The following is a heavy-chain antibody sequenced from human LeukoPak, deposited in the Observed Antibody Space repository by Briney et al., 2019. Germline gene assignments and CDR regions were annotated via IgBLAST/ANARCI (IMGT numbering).Heavy chain of an antibody. Sequence: SETLSLTCTVSGDSINSLDLWSWVRQPPGKGLEWIGEMYLSGTTHSDPSVKSRVTISIDKSKNQFFLNLSSVTAADTAVYYCAGLVGRYSSGLYYYYFDYWGQGTLVTVSS. CDR1: GDSINSLDL. V-gene: IGHV4-4*02. J-gene: IGHJ4*02. CDR3: AGLVGRYSSGLYYYYFDY. CDR2: MYLSGTT. D-gene: IGHD3-22*01.